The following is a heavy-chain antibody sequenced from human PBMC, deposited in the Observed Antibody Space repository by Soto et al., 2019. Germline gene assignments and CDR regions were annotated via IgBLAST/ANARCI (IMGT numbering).Heavy chain of an antibody. CDR2: IRSKAYGGTT. D-gene: IGHD2-15*01. J-gene: IGHJ6*02. Sequence: GGSLRLSCTASGFTFGDYAMSWVRQAPGKGLEWVGFIRSKAYGGTTEYAASVKGRFTISRDDSKSIAYLQMNSLKTEDTDVYYCTRTLLFYYYYGMDVWGQGTTVTVFS. CDR3: TRTLLFYYYYGMDV. V-gene: IGHV3-49*04. CDR1: GFTFGDYA.